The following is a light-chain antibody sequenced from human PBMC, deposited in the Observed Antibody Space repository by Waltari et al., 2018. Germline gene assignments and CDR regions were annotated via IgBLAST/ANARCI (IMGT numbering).Light chain of an antibody. V-gene: IGLV1-40*01. J-gene: IGLJ2*01. CDR2: ENR. Sequence: QLAGTAPKLRSYENRSVPSGVPNRFSGSKSGTSASLAIPGLQAEDDAAYYGQSYDSSLSAILFGGGTKLTVL. CDR3: QSYDSSLSAIL.